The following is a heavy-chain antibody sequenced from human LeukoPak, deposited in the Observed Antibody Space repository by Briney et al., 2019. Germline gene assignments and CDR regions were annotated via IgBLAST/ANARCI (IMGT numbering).Heavy chain of an antibody. CDR2: IQHDGSEK. V-gene: IGHV3-7*01. CDR3: AGIWSAYYLDFVDY. D-gene: IGHD3-3*01. CDR1: GFTFSSYA. J-gene: IGHJ4*02. Sequence: GRSLRLSCAASGFTFSSYAMHWVRQAPGKGLEWVANIQHDGSEKYYVDSVKGRFTISRDNAKNSLYLQMNSLRVDDTAVYYCAGIWSAYYLDFVDYWGQGTLVTVSS.